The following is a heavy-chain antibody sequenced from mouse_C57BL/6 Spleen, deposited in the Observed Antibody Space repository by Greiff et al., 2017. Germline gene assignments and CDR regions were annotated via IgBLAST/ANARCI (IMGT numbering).Heavy chain of an antibody. Sequence: EVKLVESGGGLVKPGGSLKLSCAASGFTFSSYAMSWVRQTPEKRLEWVATISDGGSYTYYPDNVKGRFTISRDNAKNNLYLQMSHLKSEDTAMYYCARANWGYYYAMDYWGQGTSVTVSS. CDR2: ISDGGSYT. J-gene: IGHJ4*01. CDR1: GFTFSSYA. D-gene: IGHD4-1*01. V-gene: IGHV5-4*03. CDR3: ARANWGYYYAMDY.